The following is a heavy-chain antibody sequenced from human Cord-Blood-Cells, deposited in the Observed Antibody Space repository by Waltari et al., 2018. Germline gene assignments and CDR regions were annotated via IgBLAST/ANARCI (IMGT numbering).Heavy chain of an antibody. Sequence: QVQLVQSGAEVKKPGASVKVSCQASGYTFTSYAMHWVRQAPGQRLEWMGWINAGNGNTKYSQKFQGRVTITRDTSASTAYMELSSLRSEDTAVYYCARDDGLVRFDYWGQGTLVTVSS. V-gene: IGHV1-3*01. CDR1: GYTFTSYA. J-gene: IGHJ4*02. D-gene: IGHD6-19*01. CDR2: INAGNGNT. CDR3: ARDDGLVRFDY.